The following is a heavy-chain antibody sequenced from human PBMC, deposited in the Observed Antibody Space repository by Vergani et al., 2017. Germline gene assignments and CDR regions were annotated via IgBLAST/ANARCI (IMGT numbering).Heavy chain of an antibody. J-gene: IGHJ6*03. CDR2: IWYDGSNK. CDR3: ARGRCSSTSCYPVPPYYYYYYMDV. D-gene: IGHD2-2*01. V-gene: IGHV3-33*01. CDR1: GFTFSSYG. Sequence: QVQLVESGGGVVQPGRSLILSCAASGFTFSSYGMHWVRQAPGKGLEWVAVIWYDGSNKYYADSVKGRFTISRDNSKNTLYLQMNSLRAEDTAVYYCARGRCSSTSCYPVPPYYYYYYMDVWGKXP.